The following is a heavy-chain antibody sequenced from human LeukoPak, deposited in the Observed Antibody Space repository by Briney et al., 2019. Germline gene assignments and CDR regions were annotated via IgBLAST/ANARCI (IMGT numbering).Heavy chain of an antibody. V-gene: IGHV1-18*01. CDR3: ARVDYDYVWGSHRPVDY. Sequence: ASVKVSCKASGYTFTSYGISWVRQAPGQGLECMGWISAYNGNTNYAQKLQGRVTMTTDTSTSTAYMELRSLRSDDTAVYYCARVDYDYVWGSHRPVDYWGQGTLVTVSS. D-gene: IGHD3-16*01. CDR1: GYTFTSYG. J-gene: IGHJ4*02. CDR2: ISAYNGNT.